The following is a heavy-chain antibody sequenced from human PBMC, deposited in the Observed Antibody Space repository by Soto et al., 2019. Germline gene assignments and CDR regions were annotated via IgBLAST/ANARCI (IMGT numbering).Heavy chain of an antibody. J-gene: IGHJ3*01. D-gene: IGHD3-16*01. CDR3: ARGLEEWGKHTVS. V-gene: IGHV3-74*01. CDR2: INSDGSST. CDR1: GFTFSSHW. Sequence: EVQLVESGGGLVQPGGSLRLSCAASGFTFSSHWMHWVRQAPGKGLVWVSRINSDGSSTTYADSVKGRFTSSRDDAKSTLYVQKNSLGAEDTAVYYGARGLEEWGKHTVSWGQGTLVTVAS.